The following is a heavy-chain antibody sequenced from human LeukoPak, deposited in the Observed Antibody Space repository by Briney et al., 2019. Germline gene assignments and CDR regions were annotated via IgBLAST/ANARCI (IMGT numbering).Heavy chain of an antibody. V-gene: IGHV3-49*03. CDR2: IRSKAYGGTT. J-gene: IGHJ5*02. CDR3: TRAWGGDPADWFDP. CDR1: GFTFGDYV. Sequence: GRALRLSCTASGFTFGDYVMSWFRQAPGKGLEWVGFIRSKAYGGTTEYAASVKGRFTISRDDSKSIAYLQMNSLKTEDTAVYYCTRAWGGDPADWFDPWGQGTLVTVSS. D-gene: IGHD3-16*01.